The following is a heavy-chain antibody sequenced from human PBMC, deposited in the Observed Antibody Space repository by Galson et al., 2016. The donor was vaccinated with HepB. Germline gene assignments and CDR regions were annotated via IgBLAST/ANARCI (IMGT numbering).Heavy chain of an antibody. CDR2: INHSGRT. CDR3: AFPYDSSAFDY. J-gene: IGHJ4*02. D-gene: IGHD3-22*01. Sequence: SETLSLTCVVSGGSFSGYDWTWIRQSPGKGLEWIGEINHSGRTNYNPSLKSRVAISVDMSKNQFSLKLRSVTAADTAVYFCAFPYDSSAFDYWGQGSLVTVSS. V-gene: IGHV4-34*01. CDR1: GGSFSGYD.